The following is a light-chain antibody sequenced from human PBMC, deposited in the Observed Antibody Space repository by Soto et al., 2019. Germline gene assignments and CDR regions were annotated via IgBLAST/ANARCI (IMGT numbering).Light chain of an antibody. CDR2: LLS. Sequence: DIVLTQSPLSLPVTPGEPASISCRSSQSLLNSNGNIYLDWYLQKPGQSPQLMIYLLSIRASVDPDRFNGSGSGTAYTRNITGVEAEDVEVYYCMQAIRAPRTFGLGTKVEIK. V-gene: IGKV2-28*01. J-gene: IGKJ1*01. CDR3: MQAIRAPRT. CDR1: QSLLNSNGNIY.